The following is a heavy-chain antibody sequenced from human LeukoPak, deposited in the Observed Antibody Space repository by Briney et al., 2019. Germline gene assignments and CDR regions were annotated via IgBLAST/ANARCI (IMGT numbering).Heavy chain of an antibody. D-gene: IGHD1-1*01. CDR2: IIPILGIA. V-gene: IGHV1-69*04. CDR1: GGTFSSYA. CDR3: ATDQDWNDAFDY. Sequence: GASVKVSCKASGGTFSSYAISWVRQAPGQGLEWMGRIIPILGIANYAQKFQGRVTITADKSTSTAYMKLSSLRSEDTAVYYCATDQDWNDAFDYWGQGTLVTVSS. J-gene: IGHJ4*02.